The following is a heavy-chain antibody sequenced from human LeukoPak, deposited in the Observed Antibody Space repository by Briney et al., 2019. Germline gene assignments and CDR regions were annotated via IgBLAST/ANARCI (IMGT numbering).Heavy chain of an antibody. Sequence: GASVKVSCKASGYTFTSYGISWVRQAPGQGLEWMGWISAYNGNTNYAQKLQGRVTMTTDTSTSTAYMELRSLRSDDTAVYYCARGNAGYYNPYYYYGMDVWGQGTTVTVSS. D-gene: IGHD3-9*01. J-gene: IGHJ6*02. CDR3: ARGNAGYYNPYYYYGMDV. CDR2: ISAYNGNT. V-gene: IGHV1-18*01. CDR1: GYTFTSYG.